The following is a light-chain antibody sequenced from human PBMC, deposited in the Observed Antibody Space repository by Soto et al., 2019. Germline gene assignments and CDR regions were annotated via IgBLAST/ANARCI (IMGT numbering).Light chain of an antibody. CDR3: CSYAGSYTYV. J-gene: IGLJ1*01. V-gene: IGLV2-11*01. CDR1: SSDVGNYDY. Sequence: QSVLTQPRSVSGSPGQSVTISCTGTSSDVGNYDYVSWYQHHPGKAPKVMIYDLNKRPSGVPDRFSGSKSGNTAYLTTSGLQTEDEADYYCCSYAGSYTYVFGTGTKVTVL. CDR2: DLN.